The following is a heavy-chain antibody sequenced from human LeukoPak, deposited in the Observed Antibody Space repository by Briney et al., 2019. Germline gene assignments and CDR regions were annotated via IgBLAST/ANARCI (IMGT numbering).Heavy chain of an antibody. CDR1: GFTFSYNG. CDR2: IRYDGSNK. D-gene: IGHD6-13*01. Sequence: PAGSLRLSCVASGFTFSYNGMHWVRQAPGKGLEWVAFIRYDGSNKYYADSVKGRFTISRDISKNTLYLQMNSLRAEDTAVYYCAKVRIIVATGEFDYWGQGTLVAVSS. CDR3: AKVRIIVATGEFDY. J-gene: IGHJ4*02. V-gene: IGHV3-30*02.